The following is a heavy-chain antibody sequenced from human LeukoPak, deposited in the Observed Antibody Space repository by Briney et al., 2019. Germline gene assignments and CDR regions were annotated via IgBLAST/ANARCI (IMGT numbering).Heavy chain of an antibody. CDR3: AREVHHSWWDY. J-gene: IGHJ4*02. V-gene: IGHV3-21*01. Sequence: PGGSLRLSCAASGFTFSSYSMNWVRQAPGKGLEWVSSISSSSYIYYADSVKGRFTISRDNAKNSLYLQMNSLRAEDTAVYYCAREVHHSWWDYWGQGTLVTVSS. CDR2: ISSSSYI. D-gene: IGHD6-13*01. CDR1: GFTFSSYS.